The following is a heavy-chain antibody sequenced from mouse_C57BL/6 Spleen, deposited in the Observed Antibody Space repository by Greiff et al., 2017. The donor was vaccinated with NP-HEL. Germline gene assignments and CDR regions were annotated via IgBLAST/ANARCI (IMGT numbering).Heavy chain of an antibody. V-gene: IGHV3-6*01. J-gene: IGHJ2*01. CDR3: ARGGGYHYFDY. D-gene: IGHD2-2*01. Sequence: SGPGLVKPSQSLSLTCSVTGYSITSGYYWNRIRQFPGNKLEWMGYISYDGSNNYNPSLKNRISITRDTSKNQFFLKLNSVTTEDTATYYCARGGGYHYFDYWGQGTTLTVSS. CDR2: ISYDGSN. CDR1: GYSITSGYY.